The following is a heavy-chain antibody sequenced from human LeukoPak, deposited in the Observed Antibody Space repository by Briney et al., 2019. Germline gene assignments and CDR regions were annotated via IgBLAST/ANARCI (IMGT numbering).Heavy chain of an antibody. V-gene: IGHV1-2*02. CDR3: ARVDYDDYLGNFDY. CDR1: GYTFPDYY. CDR2: INPKSGGT. Sequence: ASVKVSCEASGYTFPDYYIHWVRQAPGQGLEWMGWINPKSGGTKYAQKFQDRVTMTRDTSISTAYMELSRLRSDDTAVYYCARVDYDDYLGNFDYWGQGTLVTVSS. D-gene: IGHD4-17*01. J-gene: IGHJ4*02.